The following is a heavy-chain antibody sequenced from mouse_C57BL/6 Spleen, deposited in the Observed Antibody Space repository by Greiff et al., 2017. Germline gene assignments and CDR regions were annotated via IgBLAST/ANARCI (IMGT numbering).Heavy chain of an antibody. J-gene: IGHJ4*01. CDR2: IHPNSGST. Sequence: QVQLQQPGAELVKPGASVKLSCKASGYTFTSYWMHWVKQRPGQGLEWIGMIHPNSGSTNYNEKFKSKATLTVDKSSSTAYMQLSSLTSEDSAVYYCARGGQLRLRRAMDYWGQGTSVTVSS. CDR3: ARGGQLRLRRAMDY. CDR1: GYTFTSYW. D-gene: IGHD3-2*02. V-gene: IGHV1-64*01.